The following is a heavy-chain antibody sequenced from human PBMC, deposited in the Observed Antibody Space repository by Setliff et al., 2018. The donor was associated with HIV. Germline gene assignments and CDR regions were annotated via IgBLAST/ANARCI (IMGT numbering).Heavy chain of an antibody. V-gene: IGHV4-39*07. Sequence: SETLSLTCTVSGGSISSNNYYWSWIRQPPGKGLEWIGEINHSGSTNYNPSLKSRVTISVDTSKNQFSLKLSSVTAADTAVYYCARDGYSSSWYVISGSFDYWGQGILVTVSS. J-gene: IGHJ4*02. D-gene: IGHD6-13*01. CDR3: ARDGYSSSWYVISGSFDY. CDR1: GGSISSNNYY. CDR2: INHSGST.